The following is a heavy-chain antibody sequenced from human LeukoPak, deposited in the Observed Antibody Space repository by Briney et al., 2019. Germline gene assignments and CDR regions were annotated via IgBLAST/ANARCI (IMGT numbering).Heavy chain of an antibody. Sequence: SETLSLTCTVSGYSISSGYYWGWIRQPPGKGLEWIWNIYHTGSTYYKPSLNSRLTMSVDTSTNQFSLQLMSVTPEDTAVYYCARRARWSAPWGQRTLVTVSS. CDR2: IYHTGST. D-gene: IGHD6-6*01. CDR3: ARRARWSAP. J-gene: IGHJ5*02. V-gene: IGHV4-38-2*02. CDR1: GYSISSGYY.